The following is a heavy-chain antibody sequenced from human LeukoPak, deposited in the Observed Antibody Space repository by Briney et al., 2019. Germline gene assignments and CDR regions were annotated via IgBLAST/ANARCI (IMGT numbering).Heavy chain of an antibody. Sequence: GGSLRLSCAASGFTLSSYSMNWVRQAPGKGLEWVSHISPGSSTIYYADSVKGRFTISRDNAKNSLYLQMNSLRDEDTAVYYCAIFPRSNWNYWGQGTLVIVSS. V-gene: IGHV3-48*02. CDR2: ISPGSSTI. J-gene: IGHJ4*02. D-gene: IGHD1-14*01. CDR3: AIFPRSNWNY. CDR1: GFTLSSYS.